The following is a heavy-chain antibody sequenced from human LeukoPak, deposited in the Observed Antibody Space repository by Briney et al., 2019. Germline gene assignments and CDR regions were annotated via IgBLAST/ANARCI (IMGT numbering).Heavy chain of an antibody. Sequence: GGSLRLSCAASGFTFSRYAMSWVRQAPGKGLEWVSAISGSGGSTYYADSVKGRFTISRDNSKNTLYLQMNSLRAEDTAVYYCAKDRGARSITMIVVVIRTFDYWGQGTLVTVSS. D-gene: IGHD3-22*01. J-gene: IGHJ4*02. CDR2: ISGSGGST. V-gene: IGHV3-23*01. CDR3: AKDRGARSITMIVVVIRTFDY. CDR1: GFTFSRYA.